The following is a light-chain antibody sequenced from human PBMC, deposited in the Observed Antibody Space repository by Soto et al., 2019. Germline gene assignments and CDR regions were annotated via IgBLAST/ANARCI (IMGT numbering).Light chain of an antibody. CDR1: SSDVGAYDY. J-gene: IGLJ2*01. CDR3: SSYTSGSTLEV. Sequence: QSALTQSASVSGSPGQSITISCTGTSSDVGAYDYVSWYQQHPGKAPKLLIFDVINRPSGVSNRCSGSKSGNTADLTISGLQAEDEADYYCSSYTSGSTLEVFGGGTKLTVL. CDR2: DVI. V-gene: IGLV2-14*03.